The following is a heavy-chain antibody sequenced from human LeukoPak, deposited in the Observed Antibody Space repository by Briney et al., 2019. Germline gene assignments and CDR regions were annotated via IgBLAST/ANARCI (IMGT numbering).Heavy chain of an antibody. Sequence: SETLSLTCTVSHVSISTYYWSWIRQPPGKGLEWMGYIHYSGSTNYNPSLMSRVPISVDTSKKQLSLMLRSVTAADTAVYYCARDIYGSGHGWFDTWGQGRLVTVSS. D-gene: IGHD3-10*01. CDR1: HVSISTYY. CDR3: ARDIYGSGHGWFDT. J-gene: IGHJ5*02. V-gene: IGHV4-59*01. CDR2: IHYSGST.